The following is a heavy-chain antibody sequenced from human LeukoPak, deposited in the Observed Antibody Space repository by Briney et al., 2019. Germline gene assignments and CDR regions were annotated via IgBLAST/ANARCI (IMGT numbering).Heavy chain of an antibody. CDR1: GFTFSSYG. CDR2: ISYDGSNK. CDR3: AKARERDTAMVSYFDY. V-gene: IGHV3-30*18. D-gene: IGHD5-18*01. Sequence: PGRSLRLSCAASGFTFSSYGMHWVRQAPGKGLEGVGVISYDGSNKYYADSVKGRFTISRDNSKNPLYLQMTSLRAEDTAVYYCAKARERDTAMVSYFDYWGQGTLVTVSS. J-gene: IGHJ4*02.